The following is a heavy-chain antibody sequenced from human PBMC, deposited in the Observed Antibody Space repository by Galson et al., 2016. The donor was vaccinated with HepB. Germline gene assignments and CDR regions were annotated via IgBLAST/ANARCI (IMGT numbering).Heavy chain of an antibody. V-gene: IGHV3-30-3*01. CDR2: ISHDAIHT. CDR1: GFTFSDYP. Sequence: SLRLSCATSGFTFSDYPMYWIRQAPGEGLGWVARISHDAIHTSYADSLKGRFTISRDNSKNTLYLRMNTLRAEDTAVYYCARGTFCSGDSCYSPAFDMWGQGTMVTVSS. J-gene: IGHJ3*02. D-gene: IGHD2-15*01. CDR3: ARGTFCSGDSCYSPAFDM.